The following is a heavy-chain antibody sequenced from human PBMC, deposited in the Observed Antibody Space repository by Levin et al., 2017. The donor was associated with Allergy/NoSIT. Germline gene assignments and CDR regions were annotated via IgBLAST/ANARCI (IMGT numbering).Heavy chain of an antibody. CDR1: GFTFSSYA. V-gene: IGHV3-23*01. J-gene: IGHJ4*02. Sequence: ETLSLTCAASGFTFSSYAMSWVRQAPGKGLEWVSAISGSGGSTYYADSVKGRFTISRDNSKNTLYLQMNSLRAEDTAVYYCAKRSGSYSHFYYWGQGTLVTVSS. D-gene: IGHD3-10*01. CDR2: ISGSGGST. CDR3: AKRSGSYSHFYY.